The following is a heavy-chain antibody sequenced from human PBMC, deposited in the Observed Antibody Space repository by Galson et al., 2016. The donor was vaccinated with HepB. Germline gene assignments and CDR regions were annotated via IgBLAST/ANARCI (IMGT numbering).Heavy chain of an antibody. D-gene: IGHD2-21*02. CDR2: VHPSSGAT. J-gene: IGHJ3*02. CDR3: AREGGSCGGDCPPYEHWWMYDAFDI. CDR1: GYNFKTYY. Sequence: SVKVSCKASGYNFKTYYIHWVRQAPGQGLEWMGIVHPSSGATTYAQKFQGRVIMTRDTSTSTVYMELSSLRANDTALYYSAREGGSCGGDCPPYEHWWMYDAFDIWGQGTMVTVSS. V-gene: IGHV1-46*02.